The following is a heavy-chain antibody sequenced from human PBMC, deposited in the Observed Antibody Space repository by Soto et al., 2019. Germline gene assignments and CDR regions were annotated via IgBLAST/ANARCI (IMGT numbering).Heavy chain of an antibody. J-gene: IGHJ4*02. Sequence: ASVKVSCKASGYTFTSYGISWVRQAPGQGLEWMGWISAYNGNTNYAQKLQGRVTMTTDTSTSTAYMELRSLRSDDTAVYYCARVSDDSSGYSNNYFDYWGQGTLVTVSS. CDR3: ARVSDDSSGYSNNYFDY. CDR1: GYTFTSYG. V-gene: IGHV1-18*01. D-gene: IGHD3-22*01. CDR2: ISAYNGNT.